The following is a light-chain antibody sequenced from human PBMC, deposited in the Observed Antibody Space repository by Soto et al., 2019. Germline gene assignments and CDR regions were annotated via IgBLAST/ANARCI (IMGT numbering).Light chain of an antibody. CDR3: QEYDSYSST. V-gene: IGKV1-5*01. J-gene: IGKJ2*01. CDR1: QSISNY. CDR2: DAS. Sequence: DIQMTQSPSTLSASVGDRVTITCRASQSISNYLAWYQQKPGKAPKVLIYDASSFESGVPLRFSGSGSGTEFTLTISSLQPDDFATYYCQEYDSYSSTVGQGTKLQIK.